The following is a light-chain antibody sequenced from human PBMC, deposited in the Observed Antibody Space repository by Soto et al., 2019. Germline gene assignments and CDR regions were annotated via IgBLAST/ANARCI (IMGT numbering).Light chain of an antibody. V-gene: IGKV3-11*01. Sequence: EIVMTQSPATLSVSPGERATLSCRASQSVNTNLAWYQQKPGQAPRLLIYDASNRATGIPARFSGSGSGTDFTLTISSLEPEDFAVYYCQQRSNWPPVFGQGTRLEIK. CDR1: QSVNTN. J-gene: IGKJ5*01. CDR3: QQRSNWPPV. CDR2: DAS.